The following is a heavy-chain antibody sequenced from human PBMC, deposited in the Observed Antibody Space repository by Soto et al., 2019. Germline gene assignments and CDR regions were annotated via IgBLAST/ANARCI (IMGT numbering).Heavy chain of an antibody. J-gene: IGHJ4*02. D-gene: IGHD3-22*01. CDR1: GLSFSTYS. CDR3: ARDQGYYESSGYFDY. Sequence: GALRLSCAAFGLSFSTYSMNWVRQAPGKGLEWVSFVSSSGNSIRYADSVKGRFTISRDNVKNSPYLQMNSLRAEDTAVYYCARDQGYYESSGYFDYWGQGTLVTVSS. CDR2: VSSSGNSI. V-gene: IGHV3-21*04.